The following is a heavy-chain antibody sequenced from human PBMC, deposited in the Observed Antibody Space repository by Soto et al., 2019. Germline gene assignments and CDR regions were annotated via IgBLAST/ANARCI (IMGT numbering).Heavy chain of an antibody. D-gene: IGHD1-26*01. CDR3: ASNPRIGGFDP. Sequence: QLQLQESVPGLVKPSETLSLTCTVSGGSISSSSYYWGWIRQPPGKGLEWIGSIYYSGSTYYNPSLKSRVTISVDTSKNQFSLKLSSVTAADTAVYYCASNPRIGGFDPWGQGTLVTVSS. J-gene: IGHJ5*02. CDR2: IYYSGST. V-gene: IGHV4-39*01. CDR1: GGSISSSSYY.